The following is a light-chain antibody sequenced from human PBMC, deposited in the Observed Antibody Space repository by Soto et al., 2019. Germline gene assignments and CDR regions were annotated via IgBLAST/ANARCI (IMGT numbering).Light chain of an antibody. J-gene: IGKJ1*01. CDR2: DAS. V-gene: IGKV3-15*01. CDR3: QQYNHWPRT. Sequence: EIVMTQSPVTLSVSPGERTTLSCRASRNVSSNLAWYQQRPGQAPRLLIYDASTRATGIPSRFSGSGSGTEFTLTISSLQSEDFAVYHCQQYNHWPRTFGRGTKVDIK. CDR1: RNVSSN.